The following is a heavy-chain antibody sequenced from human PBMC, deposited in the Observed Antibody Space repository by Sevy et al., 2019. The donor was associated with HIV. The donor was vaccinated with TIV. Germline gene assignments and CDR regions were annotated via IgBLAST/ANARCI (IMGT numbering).Heavy chain of an antibody. Sequence: SETLSLTCTVSGGSISSYYWSWIRQPPGKGLEWIGYIYYSGSTNYNPSLKSRVTISVDTSKNQFSLKLSSVTAADTAVYYCARGGRVLRFLEWLSPFDPWGQGTLVTVSS. D-gene: IGHD3-3*01. J-gene: IGHJ5*02. CDR2: IYYSGST. CDR1: GGSISSYY. CDR3: ARGGRVLRFLEWLSPFDP. V-gene: IGHV4-59*01.